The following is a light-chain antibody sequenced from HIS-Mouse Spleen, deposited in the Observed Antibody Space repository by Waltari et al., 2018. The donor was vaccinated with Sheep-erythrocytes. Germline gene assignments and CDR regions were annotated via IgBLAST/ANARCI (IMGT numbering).Light chain of an antibody. V-gene: IGLV1-36*01. Sequence: QSVLTQPPSVSEAPRQRVTISCSGSSSNIGNNAVTWYPQLPGQAPKLLIYSDDLLPSGVSDRFSGSKSGTSASLAISGLQSEDEADYYCAAWDDSLNGWVFVGGTKLTVL. CDR1: SSNIGNNA. J-gene: IGLJ3*02. CDR3: AAWDDSLNGWV. CDR2: SDD.